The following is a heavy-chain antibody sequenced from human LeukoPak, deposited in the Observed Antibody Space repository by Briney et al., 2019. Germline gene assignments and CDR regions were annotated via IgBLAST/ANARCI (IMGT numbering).Heavy chain of an antibody. J-gene: IGHJ4*02. CDR2: INHSGST. CDR1: GGSFSGYY. Sequence: SETLSLTCAVYGGSFSGYYWSWIRQPPGKGLEWIGEINHSGSTNYNPSLKSRVTISVDTSKNQFSLKLSSVTAADTAVYYCARKRVAGRFGYWGQGTLVTVSS. CDR3: ARKRVAGRFGY. D-gene: IGHD6-19*01. V-gene: IGHV4-34*01.